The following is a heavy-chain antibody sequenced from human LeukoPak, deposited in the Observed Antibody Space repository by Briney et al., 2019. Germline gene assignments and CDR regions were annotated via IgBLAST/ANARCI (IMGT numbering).Heavy chain of an antibody. J-gene: IGHJ4*02. Sequence: PGGSLRLSCAASGFTFDDYGMSWVRQAPGKGLEWVAGINWNGGSTGYADSVNGRFTISRDNAKNSLYLQMNSLRAEDTALYYCARGQDGYNYAGKYYFDYWGQGTLVTVSS. V-gene: IGHV3-20*04. CDR1: GFTFDDYG. CDR2: INWNGGST. CDR3: ARGQDGYNYAGKYYFDY. D-gene: IGHD5-24*01.